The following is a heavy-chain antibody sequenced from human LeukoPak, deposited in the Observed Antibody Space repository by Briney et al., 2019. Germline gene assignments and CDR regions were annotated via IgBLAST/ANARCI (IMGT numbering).Heavy chain of an antibody. CDR2: ISYDGSNK. CDR1: GFTFSSYG. V-gene: IGHV3-30*03. CDR3: ARDNPGYCSSTSCSLYYGMDV. J-gene: IGHJ6*02. Sequence: GGSLRLSCAASGFTFSSYGMHWVRQAPGKGLEWVAVISYDGSNKYYADSVKGRFTISRDNSKNTLYLRMNSLRAEDTAVYYCARDNPGYCSSTSCSLYYGMDVWGQGTTVTVSS. D-gene: IGHD2-2*01.